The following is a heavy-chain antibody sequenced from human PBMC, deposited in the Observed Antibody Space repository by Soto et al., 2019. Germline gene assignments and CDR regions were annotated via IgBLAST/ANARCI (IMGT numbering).Heavy chain of an antibody. CDR2: IFNSGTT. CDR1: GASTVSHYH. CDR3: ALALGPTTGLDY. J-gene: IGHJ4*02. D-gene: IGHD1-26*01. Sequence: SETLSLTCSVSGASTVSHYHWTCIRQPPGKGLEWMGYIFNSGTTFYNPSLTSRLSISMDTSGNHFSLELRSVTAADTAVYYCALALGPTTGLDYWGQGTQVTVSS. V-gene: IGHV4-31*02.